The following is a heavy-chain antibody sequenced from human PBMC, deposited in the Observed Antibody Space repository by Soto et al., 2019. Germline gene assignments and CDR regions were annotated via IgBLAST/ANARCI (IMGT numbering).Heavy chain of an antibody. V-gene: IGHV3-15*01. CDR2: IKSKTAGGTT. D-gene: IGHD4-17*01. J-gene: IGHJ4*02. Sequence: PVGSPRLSCAASEFTFTNAWMSWVRQAPGKGLEWVGRIKSKTAGGTTDYAAPVQGRFTISRDESRNTLYLQMNSLKSEDTAVYYCTSLYYGHWGQGTLVTVSS. CDR1: EFTFTNAW. CDR3: TSLYYGH.